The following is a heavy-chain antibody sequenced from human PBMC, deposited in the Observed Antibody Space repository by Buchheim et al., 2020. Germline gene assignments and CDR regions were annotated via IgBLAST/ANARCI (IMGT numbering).Heavy chain of an antibody. Sequence: QVQLVESGGGVVQPGRSLRLSCAASGFTFSSYAMHWVRQAPGKGLEWVAVISYDGSNTYYADSVKGRFTISRDNSKNTLYLQMNSLRAEDTAVYYCARDHVGRREAAAGTGFDYWGQGTL. CDR3: ARDHVGRREAAAGTGFDY. D-gene: IGHD6-13*01. CDR2: ISYDGSNT. J-gene: IGHJ4*02. V-gene: IGHV3-30-3*01. CDR1: GFTFSSYA.